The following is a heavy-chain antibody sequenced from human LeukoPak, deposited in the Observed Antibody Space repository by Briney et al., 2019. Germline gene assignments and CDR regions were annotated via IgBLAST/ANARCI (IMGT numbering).Heavy chain of an antibody. Sequence: SETLSLTCAVYGGSFSGYYWSWIRQPPGKGLEWIGEINHSGSTNYNPSLKSRVTISADTSKNQFSLKLSSVTAADTTVYYCARCYYDSSGYYLPFDYWGQGTLVTVSS. J-gene: IGHJ4*02. CDR3: ARCYYDSSGYYLPFDY. D-gene: IGHD3-22*01. CDR1: GGSFSGYY. CDR2: INHSGST. V-gene: IGHV4-34*01.